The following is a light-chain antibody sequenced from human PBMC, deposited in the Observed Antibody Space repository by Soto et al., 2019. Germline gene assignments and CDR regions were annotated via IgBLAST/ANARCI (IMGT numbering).Light chain of an antibody. Sequence: SYELTQPPSVSVAPGQTARITCGGDNIGSKSVHWYQQKPGQAPVLVLYDDSDRPSGIPERFSGSSSGNTATLIISRVEAGDEAGYYCQLWDTDSDSGVFGTGTKVTVL. CDR1: NIGSKS. CDR2: DDS. V-gene: IGLV3-21*02. CDR3: QLWDTDSDSGV. J-gene: IGLJ1*01.